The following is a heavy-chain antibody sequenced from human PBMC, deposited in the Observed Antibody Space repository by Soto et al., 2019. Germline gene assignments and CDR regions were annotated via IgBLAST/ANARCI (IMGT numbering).Heavy chain of an antibody. J-gene: IGHJ5*02. Sequence: EVQLVESGGGLVQPGGSLRLSCAASGFSFSSYWMHWVRQVPGKGLVWVSRINSDGSTTTYADSVKGRFTISRDNAKNTLYLQMNSLRVEDTAVYYCARVLTGSYNWFDPWGKGTLVTVSS. CDR2: INSDGSTT. CDR1: GFSFSSYW. V-gene: IGHV3-74*01. CDR3: ARVLTGSYNWFDP. D-gene: IGHD1-26*01.